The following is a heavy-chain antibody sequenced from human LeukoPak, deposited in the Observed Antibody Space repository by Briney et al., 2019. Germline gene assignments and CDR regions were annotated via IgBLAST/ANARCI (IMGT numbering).Heavy chain of an antibody. CDR2: INPNNGNL. D-gene: IGHD6-13*01. CDR1: GYTFGSDD. CDR3: ARSGAAGTQDY. Sequence: ASVKVSCKASGYTFGSDDINWVRQATGQGLEWMGWINPNNGNLGYAQKFQGRVTITRNTPISTAYMELSSLTSEDTAVYYCARSGAAGTQDYWGQGTLVTVSS. J-gene: IGHJ4*02. V-gene: IGHV1-8*03.